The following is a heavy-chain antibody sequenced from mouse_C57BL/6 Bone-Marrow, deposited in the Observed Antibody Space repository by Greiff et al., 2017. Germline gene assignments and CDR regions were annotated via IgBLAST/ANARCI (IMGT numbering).Heavy chain of an antibody. V-gene: IGHV1-82*01. CDR2: IYPGDGDT. D-gene: IGHD2-4*01. CDR3: ASYDYLYYFDY. J-gene: IGHJ2*01. CDR1: GYAFSSSW. Sequence: QVQLQQSGPELVKPGASVKISCKASGYAFSSSWLNWVKQRPGKGLEWIGRIYPGDGDTNYNGKFQGKATLTADKSSSTAYMQLSSLTSEDSAVYFCASYDYLYYFDYWGQGTTLTVSS.